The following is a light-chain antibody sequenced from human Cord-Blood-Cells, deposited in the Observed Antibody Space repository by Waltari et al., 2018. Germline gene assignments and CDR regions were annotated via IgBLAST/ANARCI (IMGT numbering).Light chain of an antibody. CDR3: CSYAGSSTV. Sequence: GQSITISCTGTSSDVGSYNLVSWYQQHPGKAPKLMIYEASKWPSGVSNRFSGSKSGKTASLTISGRQAEDEADYYCCSYAGSSTVFGGGTKLTVL. CDR2: EAS. CDR1: SSDVGSYNL. V-gene: IGLV2-23*01. J-gene: IGLJ3*02.